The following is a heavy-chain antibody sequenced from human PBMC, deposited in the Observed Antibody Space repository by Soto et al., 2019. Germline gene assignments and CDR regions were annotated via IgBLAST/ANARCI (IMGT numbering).Heavy chain of an antibody. CDR1: GFTFSSYS. Sequence: EVQLVESGGGLVQPGGSLRLSCAASGFTFSSYSMNWVRQAPGKGLEWVSYISSSSSTIYYADSLKGRFTISRDTAKNSLYLQMNSLRDEDTAVYYCARGWGCGGGSCYSEYWGQGTLVTVSS. V-gene: IGHV3-48*02. CDR3: ARGWGCGGGSCYSEY. J-gene: IGHJ4*02. D-gene: IGHD2-15*01. CDR2: ISSSSSTI.